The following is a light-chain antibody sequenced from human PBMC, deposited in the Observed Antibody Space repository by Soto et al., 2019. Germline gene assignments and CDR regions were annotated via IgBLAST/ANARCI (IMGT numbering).Light chain of an antibody. CDR2: DVS. V-gene: IGLV2-14*03. CDR3: SSYTTSNTRQIV. Sequence: QSVLTQPASVSGSPGQSITISCNGTSSDVGGYNYVSWYQHHPGKAPKLIIYDVSNRPSGVSIRFSGSKSDNTASLTISGLQPEDEADYHCSSYTTSNTRQIVFGTGTRSPS. CDR1: SSDVGGYNY. J-gene: IGLJ1*01.